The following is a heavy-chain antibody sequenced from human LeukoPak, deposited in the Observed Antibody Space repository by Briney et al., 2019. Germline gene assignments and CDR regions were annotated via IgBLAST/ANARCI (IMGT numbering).Heavy chain of an antibody. CDR1: GYTFSGYY. D-gene: IGHD3-22*01. J-gene: IGHJ3*02. V-gene: IGHV1-2*06. Sequence: ASVKVSCKASGYTFSGYYMHWVRQAPGQGLEWMGRINPNSGDTNFAQRFQGRVTMTRDTSISTAYMELSSLRSEDTAVYYCARDYRPRPFYYDSSGYYGQPLIAFDIWGQGTMVTVSS. CDR2: INPNSGDT. CDR3: ARDYRPRPFYYDSSGYYGQPLIAFDI.